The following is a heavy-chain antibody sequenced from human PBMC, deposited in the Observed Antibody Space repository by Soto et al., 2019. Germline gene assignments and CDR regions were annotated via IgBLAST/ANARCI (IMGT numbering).Heavy chain of an antibody. CDR3: ARVSWREKYGMDV. J-gene: IGHJ6*02. CDR2: ITFSGNTV. Sequence: GGSLRLSCAASGFTFSDSYMSWIRQSPGKGLEWISYITFSGNTVYYADSLKGRFTISRDNAKNSLYLQMNRLRAEDTAVYYCARVSWREKYGMDVWGQGTTVPVS. V-gene: IGHV3-11*01. CDR1: GFTFSDSY.